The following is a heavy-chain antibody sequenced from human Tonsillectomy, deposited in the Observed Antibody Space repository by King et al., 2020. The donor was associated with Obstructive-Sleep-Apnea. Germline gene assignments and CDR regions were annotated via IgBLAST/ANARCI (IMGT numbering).Heavy chain of an antibody. CDR1: GGSISSSSYY. Sequence: QLQESGPGLVKPSETLTLTCTVSGGSISSSSYYWGWIRQPPGKGLEWIGSIYYSGSTYYNPSLKSRVTISVDTSKNQFSLKLSCVTAADAAVYYCAGGGYGDYEIDPWGQGTLVTLPS. D-gene: IGHD4-17*01. CDR3: AGGGYGDYEIDP. V-gene: IGHV4-39*07. J-gene: IGHJ5*02. CDR2: IYYSGST.